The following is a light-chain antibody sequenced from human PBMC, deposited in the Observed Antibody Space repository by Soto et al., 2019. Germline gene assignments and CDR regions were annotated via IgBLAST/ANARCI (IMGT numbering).Light chain of an antibody. V-gene: IGKV3-15*01. CDR3: QQYNNWPPRGT. Sequence: EIGMTQSPATLSVSPGERATHACRASQSVSSNIAWYQQKPGQAPRLLIYGASTRATGIPARFSGSGSGTEFTLTISSLQSEDFAVYYCQQYNNWPPRGTFGQGTKVEIK. CDR1: QSVSSN. CDR2: GAS. J-gene: IGKJ1*01.